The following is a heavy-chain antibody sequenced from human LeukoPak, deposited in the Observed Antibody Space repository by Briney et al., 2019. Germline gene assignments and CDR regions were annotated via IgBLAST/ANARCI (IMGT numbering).Heavy chain of an antibody. V-gene: IGHV3-11*01. CDR3: ATGSQIREADY. D-gene: IGHD3-10*01. CDR1: GFILSDRY. CDR2: ISGSGSDI. Sequence: GGSLRLSCAASGFILSDRYMAWIRQAPGKGLEWLSYISGSGSDINYADSVKGRFTISRDNAKNSLYLQMNSLRAEDTAVYYCATGSQIREADYWGQGTLVTASS. J-gene: IGHJ4*02.